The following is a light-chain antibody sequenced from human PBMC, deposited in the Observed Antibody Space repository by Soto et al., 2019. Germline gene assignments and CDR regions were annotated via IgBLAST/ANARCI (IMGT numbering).Light chain of an antibody. J-gene: IGLJ1*01. Sequence: QSALTQPASVSASPGQSITISCTGTSSDVGGYNYVSWSQQHPGKAPKVIIYEVTYRPSGVSSRFSGSKSGNTASLTISGLQAEDEADYYCSSYTSSSSYFFGTGTKLTVL. V-gene: IGLV2-14*01. CDR1: SSDVGGYNY. CDR3: SSYTSSSSYF. CDR2: EVT.